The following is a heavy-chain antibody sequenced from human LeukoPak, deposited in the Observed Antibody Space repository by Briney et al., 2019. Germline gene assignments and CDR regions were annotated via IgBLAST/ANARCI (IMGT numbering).Heavy chain of an antibody. CDR3: ARRGASTGGFDI. CDR2: NT. Sequence: GGSLRLSCAASGFTFSNYWMHWARQAPGKGLVWVSRNTNYADSVKGRFTISRDNAKNTLYLQMNSLRAEDTAVYYCARRGASTGGFDIWGQGTMVTISS. V-gene: IGHV3-74*01. J-gene: IGHJ3*02. CDR1: GFTFSNYW. D-gene: IGHD2-8*02.